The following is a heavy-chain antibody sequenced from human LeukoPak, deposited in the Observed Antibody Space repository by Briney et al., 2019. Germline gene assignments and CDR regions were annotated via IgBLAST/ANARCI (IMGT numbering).Heavy chain of an antibody. CDR2: INHSGST. CDR3: ARGRVVVVAEGMDV. J-gene: IGHJ6*02. D-gene: IGHD2-15*01. Sequence: SETLSLTCAVYGGSFSGYYWSWLRQPPGKGLEWIGEINHSGSTNYNPSLKSRVTISVDTSKNQFSLKLSSVTAADTAVYYCARGRVVVVAEGMDVWGQGTTVTVSS. V-gene: IGHV4-34*01. CDR1: GGSFSGYY.